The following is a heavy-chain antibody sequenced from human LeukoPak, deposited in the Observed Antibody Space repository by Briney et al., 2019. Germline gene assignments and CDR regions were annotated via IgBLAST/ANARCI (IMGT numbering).Heavy chain of an antibody. CDR2: ISYDGSNK. Sequence: QPGRSLRLSCAASGFTFSSYAMHWVRQAPGKGLEWVAVISYDGSNKYYADSVKGRFTISRDNSKNTLYLQMNSLRAEDTAVYYCAREYYDILTGSPAWDDAFDIWGQGTMVTVSS. CDR1: GFTFSSYA. CDR3: AREYYDILTGSPAWDDAFDI. V-gene: IGHV3-30-3*01. J-gene: IGHJ3*02. D-gene: IGHD3-9*01.